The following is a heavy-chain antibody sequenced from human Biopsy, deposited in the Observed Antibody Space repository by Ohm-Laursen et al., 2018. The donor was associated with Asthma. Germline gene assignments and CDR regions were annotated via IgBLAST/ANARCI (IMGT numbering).Heavy chain of an antibody. Sequence: SLRLSCAASGFNFPNYGMNWVRRAPGKGLEWVAQILFDGRKINYPDSVKGRFTISRDNSKNMVYLQMNSLRPEDTAVYYCAKDRVAGRPYYFDYWGQGSLVSVSS. V-gene: IGHV3-30*18. CDR3: AKDRVAGRPYYFDY. J-gene: IGHJ4*02. D-gene: IGHD6-13*01. CDR2: ILFDGRKI. CDR1: GFNFPNYG.